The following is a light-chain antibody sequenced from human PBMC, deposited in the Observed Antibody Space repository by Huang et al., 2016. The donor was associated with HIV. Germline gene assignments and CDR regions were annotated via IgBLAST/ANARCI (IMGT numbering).Light chain of an antibody. Sequence: DIQMTQSPSSLSASIGDRVTITCKASQDISNYLNGYQQKPGKAPKLLMYDATNSEAGVPSRFIGSGSGTDFTLTISRLQPEDFATYYCQQFDNVPYSFGQGTRLEIK. J-gene: IGKJ2*03. CDR3: QQFDNVPYS. V-gene: IGKV1-33*01. CDR2: DAT. CDR1: QDISNY.